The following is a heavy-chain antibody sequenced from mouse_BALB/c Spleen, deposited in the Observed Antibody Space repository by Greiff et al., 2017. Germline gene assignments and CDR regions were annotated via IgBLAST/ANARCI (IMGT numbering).Heavy chain of an antibody. V-gene: IGHV2-2*02. CDR1: GFSLTSYG. CDR2: IWSGGST. Sequence: QVQLKESGPGLVQPSQSLSITCTVSGFSLTSYGVHWVRQSPGKGLEWLGVIWSGGSTDYNAAFISRLSISKDNSKSQVFFKMNSLQANDTAIYYCARNSPLTTVVYFDYWGQGTTLTVSS. CDR3: ARNSPLTTVVYFDY. J-gene: IGHJ2*01. D-gene: IGHD1-1*01.